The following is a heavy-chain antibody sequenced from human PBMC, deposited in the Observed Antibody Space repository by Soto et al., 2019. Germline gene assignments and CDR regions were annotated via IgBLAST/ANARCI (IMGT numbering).Heavy chain of an antibody. D-gene: IGHD6-19*01. CDR1: GFTFSSYG. Sequence: QVQLVESGGGVVQPGRSLRLSCAASGFTFSSYGMHWVRQAPGKGLEWVAVIWYDGSNKYYADSVKGRFTISRDNSKNTLYLQMNCLRVEDTAVYYYARDRYSSGWYDLDYWGQGTLVTVSS. CDR2: IWYDGSNK. J-gene: IGHJ4*02. CDR3: ARDRYSSGWYDLDY. V-gene: IGHV3-33*01.